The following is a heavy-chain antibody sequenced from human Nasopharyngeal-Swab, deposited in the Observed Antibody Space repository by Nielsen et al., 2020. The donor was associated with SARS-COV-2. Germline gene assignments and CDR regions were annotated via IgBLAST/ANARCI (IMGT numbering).Heavy chain of an antibody. D-gene: IGHD6-19*01. CDR1: GDSISYSY. CDR3: ARQPRYSSGWYRYFDL. Sequence: SETLSLTCTVSGDSISYSYWSWIRQPPGKGLEWIGYIYYSGNTNYNPSLKSRVTISVDTSKNQFSLKLSSVTAADTAVYYCARQPRYSSGWYRYFDLWGRGTLVTVSS. J-gene: IGHJ2*01. V-gene: IGHV4-59*08. CDR2: IYYSGNT.